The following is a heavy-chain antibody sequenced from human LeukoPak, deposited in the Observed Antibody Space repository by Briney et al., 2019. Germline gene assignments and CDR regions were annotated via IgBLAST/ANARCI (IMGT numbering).Heavy chain of an antibody. D-gene: IGHD2-15*01. Sequence: SETLSLTCAVYGGSFSGYYWSWIRQPPGKGLEWIGSIYYSGSTYYNPSLKSRVTISVDTSKNQFSLKLSSVAAADTAVYYCARLGIDYWGQGTLVTVSS. V-gene: IGHV4-34*01. J-gene: IGHJ4*02. CDR1: GGSFSGYY. CDR2: IYYSGST. CDR3: ARLGIDY.